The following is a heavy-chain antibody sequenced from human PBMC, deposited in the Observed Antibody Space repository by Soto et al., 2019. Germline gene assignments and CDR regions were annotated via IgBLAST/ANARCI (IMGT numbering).Heavy chain of an antibody. J-gene: IGHJ4*02. Sequence: EVQLLESGGGLVQPGGSLRLSCAASGFTFSSYVMSWVRQAPGKGLEWVSAISGSGSGTYYADSVKGRFTISRDNSKNTLYVQMTSLRAEDTAVYYCLKGRSGYDFDYWGQGTLVTVSS. V-gene: IGHV3-23*01. CDR1: GFTFSSYV. CDR2: ISGSGSGT. D-gene: IGHD5-12*01. CDR3: LKGRSGYDFDY.